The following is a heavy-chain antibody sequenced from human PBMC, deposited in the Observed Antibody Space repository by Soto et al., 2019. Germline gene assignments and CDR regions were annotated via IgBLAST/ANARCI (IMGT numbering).Heavy chain of an antibody. Sequence: QVQLVESGGGVVQPGGSLRLSCAASGFTFSSYGLYWVRQAPGKGLEWVALIWYDGSKKYYADSVRGRFTISRDNSENTLYLQMNSLRAEDTAVYYCATDGVSLFITPSELDHWGQGTLVTVSS. CDR2: IWYDGSKK. V-gene: IGHV3-33*01. CDR3: ATDGVSLFITPSELDH. J-gene: IGHJ4*02. D-gene: IGHD3-16*02. CDR1: GFTFSSYG.